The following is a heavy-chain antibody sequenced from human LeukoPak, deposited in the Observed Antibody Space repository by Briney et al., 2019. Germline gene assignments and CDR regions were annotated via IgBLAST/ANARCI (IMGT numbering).Heavy chain of an antibody. CDR3: ARALTYYYDSSGYYPFY. CDR2: ISSSSSYI. D-gene: IGHD3-22*01. V-gene: IGHV3-21*01. CDR1: GFTFSSYS. Sequence: GGSLRLSCAASGFTFSSYSMNWVCQAPGKGLEWVSSISSSSSYIYYADSVKGRFTISRDNAKNSLYLQMNGLRAEDTAVYYCARALTYYYDSSGYYPFYWGQGTLVTVSS. J-gene: IGHJ4*02.